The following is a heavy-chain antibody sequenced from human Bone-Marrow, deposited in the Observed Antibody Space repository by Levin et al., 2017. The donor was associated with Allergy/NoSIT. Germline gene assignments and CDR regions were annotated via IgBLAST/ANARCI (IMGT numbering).Heavy chain of an antibody. V-gene: IGHV3-7*04. D-gene: IGHD6-13*01. CDR1: GFMFDTYW. J-gene: IGHJ3*02. CDR3: TRGRKNDGSSQYRSFHT. Sequence: GGSLRLSCAASGFMFDTYWMTWVRQAPGKGLEWVANIKEDGSEKNFVDFVKGRFTISRDNAKNSLYLQMNSLRVEDTAVYYCTRGRKNDGSSQYRSFHTWGLGTMVIVS. CDR2: IKEDGSEK.